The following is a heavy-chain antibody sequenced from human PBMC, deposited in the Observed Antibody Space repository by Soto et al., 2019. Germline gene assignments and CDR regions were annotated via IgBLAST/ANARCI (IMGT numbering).Heavy chain of an antibody. CDR1: GGSISSYD. Sequence: SETLSLTCTVSGGSISSYDWSWIRQPPGKGLEWIGYIYYSGSTNYNPSLKSRVTISVDTSKNQFSLKLSSVTAADTAVYYCARSSSSWDVYFDYWGQGTLVTVSS. J-gene: IGHJ4*02. CDR3: ARSSSSWDVYFDY. D-gene: IGHD6-13*01. V-gene: IGHV4-59*01. CDR2: IYYSGST.